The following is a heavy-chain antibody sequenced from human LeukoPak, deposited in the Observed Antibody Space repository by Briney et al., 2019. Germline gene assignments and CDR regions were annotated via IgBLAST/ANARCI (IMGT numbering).Heavy chain of an antibody. V-gene: IGHV3-21*01. CDR1: GFTFSTYS. D-gene: IGHD6-6*01. J-gene: IGHJ5*02. CDR2: ISSSSSYI. CDR3: ARAVGSSSS. Sequence: GGSLRLSCAASGFTFSTYSMNWVRQAPGKGLEWVSSISSSSSYIYYADSVKSRFTISRDNAKNSLDLQMNSLRAEDTAVYYCARAVGSSSSWGQGTLVTVSS.